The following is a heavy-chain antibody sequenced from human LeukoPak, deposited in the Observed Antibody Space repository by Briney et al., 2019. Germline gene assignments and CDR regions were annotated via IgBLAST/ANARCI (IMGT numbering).Heavy chain of an antibody. CDR3: ERGYLSQWLAPVLDAFDI. CDR1: GFTVSINY. D-gene: IGHD6-19*01. CDR2: IYSGGST. V-gene: IGHV3-53*01. Sequence: GGSLRLSCAASGFTVSINYMSWVRQAPGNGLEWVSVIYSGGSTYYADSVKGRFTISRDNSKNTLYLQMNSLRAEDTAVYYCERGYLSQWLAPVLDAFDIWGQGTMVTVSS. J-gene: IGHJ3*02.